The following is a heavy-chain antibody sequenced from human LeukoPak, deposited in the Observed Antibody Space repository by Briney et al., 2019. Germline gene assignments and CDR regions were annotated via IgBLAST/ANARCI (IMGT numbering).Heavy chain of an antibody. V-gene: IGHV3-74*01. Sequence: GGSLRLSCAASGFTFSSYWMHWVRQAPGKGLVWVSRINSDGSSTSYADSVKGRFTISRDNSENTLYLQMNSLRAEDTAVYYCAKGPMVRGFDYWGQGTLVTVSS. D-gene: IGHD3-10*01. CDR2: INSDGSST. J-gene: IGHJ4*02. CDR3: AKGPMVRGFDY. CDR1: GFTFSSYW.